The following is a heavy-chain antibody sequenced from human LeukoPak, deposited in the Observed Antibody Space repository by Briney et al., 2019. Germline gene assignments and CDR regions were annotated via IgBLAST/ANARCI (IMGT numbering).Heavy chain of an antibody. CDR2: IGGSGGST. CDR1: GFTFSSYA. J-gene: IGHJ6*03. V-gene: IGHV3-23*01. CDR3: ARDLPYYYYMDV. Sequence: GGSLRLSCAASGFTFSSYAMSWVRQAPGKGLEWVSAIGGSGGSTYYADSVKGRFTISRDNSKNTLYLQMNSLRAEDTAVYYCARDLPYYYYMDVWGKGTTVTVSS.